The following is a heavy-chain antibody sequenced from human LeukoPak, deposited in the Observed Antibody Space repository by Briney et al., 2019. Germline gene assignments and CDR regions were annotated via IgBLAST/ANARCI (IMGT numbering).Heavy chain of an antibody. CDR1: GYTFTSYD. J-gene: IGHJ4*02. CDR3: ARGRGIAAGKWDYFDY. Sequence: GASVKVSCKASGYTFTSYDINWVRQATGQGLEWMGWMNPDSGNTGYAQKFQGRVTMTRNTSISTAYMELSSLRSEDTAVYYCARGRGIAAGKWDYFDYWGQGTLVTVSS. D-gene: IGHD6-13*01. V-gene: IGHV1-8*01. CDR2: MNPDSGNT.